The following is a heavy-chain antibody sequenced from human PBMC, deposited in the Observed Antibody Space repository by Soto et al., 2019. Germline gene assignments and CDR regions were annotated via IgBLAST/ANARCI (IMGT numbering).Heavy chain of an antibody. CDR2: IIPSFATA. J-gene: IGHJ6*02. Sequence: SVKVSCKASGGTFGNSAISWVRQAPGQGLEWMGGIIPSFATANYAQKFQGRVTITADKSTSTAYMELSSLRSEDTAVYYCARNPLPTTVNVPLGYYYYGMDVWGQGTTVTVSS. CDR3: ARNPLPTTVNVPLGYYYYGMDV. CDR1: GGTFGNSA. D-gene: IGHD4-17*01. V-gene: IGHV1-69*06.